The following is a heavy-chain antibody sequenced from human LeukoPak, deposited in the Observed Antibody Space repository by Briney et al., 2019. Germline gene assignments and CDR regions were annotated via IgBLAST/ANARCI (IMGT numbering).Heavy chain of an antibody. D-gene: IGHD4-23*01. Sequence: GASVKVSCKASGSSFTSPYMHWVPQAPGQGLEWMGLINPRGTSTIYAEKFQGRIIMTRDMSTTTDYMELSSLKSDDTAVYYCARDNSIHERGWWFDPWGQRTLVTVSS. CDR3: ARDNSIHERGWWFDP. CDR2: INPRGTST. V-gene: IGHV1-46*01. J-gene: IGHJ5*02. CDR1: GSSFTSPY.